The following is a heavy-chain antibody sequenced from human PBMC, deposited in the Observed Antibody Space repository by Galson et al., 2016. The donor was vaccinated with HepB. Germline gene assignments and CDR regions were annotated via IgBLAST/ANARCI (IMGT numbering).Heavy chain of an antibody. Sequence: SVKVSCKASGYIFNNYAVHWVRQAPGHRPEWMGWINAGNGNTKYSQMFQDRVTITRDTSASTASMELTSLRPEDTAVYYCARGSWDLLDYLQHWGPGSLITVSS. J-gene: IGHJ1*01. V-gene: IGHV1-3*01. CDR2: INAGNGNT. CDR3: ARGSWDLLDYLQH. CDR1: GYIFNNYA. D-gene: IGHD1-26*01.